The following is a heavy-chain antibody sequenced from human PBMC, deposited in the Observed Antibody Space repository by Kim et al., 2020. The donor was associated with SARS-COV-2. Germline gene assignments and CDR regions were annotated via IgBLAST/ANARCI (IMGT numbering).Heavy chain of an antibody. J-gene: IGHJ6*02. Sequence: GGSLRLSCAASGFTFSSCAMHWVRQAPGKGLEWVAVISYDGSNKYYADSVKGRFTISRDNSKNTLYLQMNSLRAEDTALYYFARDPWSRLRGLIYSYHGIDVWGQGTTVTVSS. CDR2: ISYDGSNK. D-gene: IGHD3-10*01. CDR3: ARDPWSRLRGLIYSYHGIDV. V-gene: IGHV3-30-3*01. CDR1: GFTFSSCA.